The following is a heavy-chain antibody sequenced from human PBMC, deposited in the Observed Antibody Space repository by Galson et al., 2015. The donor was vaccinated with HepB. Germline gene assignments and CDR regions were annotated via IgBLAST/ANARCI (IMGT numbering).Heavy chain of an antibody. Sequence: SLRLSCAASGFTFSDYYMSWIRQAPGKGLEWVSYISSSSSYTNYADSVKGRFTISRDNAKNSLYLQMNSLRAEDTAVYYCARDWGMGGFDGNFDYWGQGTLVTVSS. V-gene: IGHV3-11*06. D-gene: IGHD5-12*01. CDR3: ARDWGMGGFDGNFDY. J-gene: IGHJ4*02. CDR2: ISSSSSYT. CDR1: GFTFSDYY.